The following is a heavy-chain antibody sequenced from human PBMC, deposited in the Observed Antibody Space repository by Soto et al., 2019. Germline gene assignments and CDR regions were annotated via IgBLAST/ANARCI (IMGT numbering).Heavy chain of an antibody. V-gene: IGHV3-48*03. Sequence: GSLRLSCVASGFAFSSYEMNWVRQAPGKGLEWVSYISGSISTIYYADPVKGRFTISRDNAKNSLYLQMNSLRVEDTAVYYCARDWGTSGWFDSWGQGSLVTVSS. J-gene: IGHJ5*01. D-gene: IGHD2-2*01. CDR1: GFAFSSYE. CDR3: ARDWGTSGWFDS. CDR2: ISGSISTI.